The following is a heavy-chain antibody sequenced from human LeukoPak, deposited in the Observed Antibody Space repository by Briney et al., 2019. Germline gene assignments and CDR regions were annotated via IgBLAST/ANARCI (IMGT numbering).Heavy chain of an antibody. CDR1: GFTFSSYW. V-gene: IGHV3-7*05. D-gene: IGHD3-10*01. CDR2: INRDGGET. Sequence: GGSLRLSCAGSGFTFSSYWMNCVRQAPGKGLEWVANINRDGGETYCVDSVEGRLTISRDNAKNSLSLQMNSLRAEDTAVYYCERGSSNGFDVWGQGTMVTVSA. J-gene: IGHJ3*01. CDR3: ERGSSNGFDV.